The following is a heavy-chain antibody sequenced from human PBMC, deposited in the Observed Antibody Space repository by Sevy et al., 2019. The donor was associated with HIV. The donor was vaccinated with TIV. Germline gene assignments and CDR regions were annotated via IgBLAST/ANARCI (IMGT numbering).Heavy chain of an antibody. V-gene: IGHV1-2*02. Sequence: ASVKVSCKASGYTFTGYYMHWVRQAPGQGLEWMGWINPNSGGTNYAQKFQGRVTMTRDTSISTAYMELSRLRSDDTAVYYCAREGIGGSWYFDYWGQGTLVTVSS. D-gene: IGHD1-26*01. CDR1: GYTFTGYY. J-gene: IGHJ4*02. CDR3: AREGIGGSWYFDY. CDR2: INPNSGGT.